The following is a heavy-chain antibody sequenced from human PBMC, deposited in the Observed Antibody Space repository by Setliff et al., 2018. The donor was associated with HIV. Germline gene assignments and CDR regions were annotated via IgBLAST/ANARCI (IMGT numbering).Heavy chain of an antibody. CDR2: MNPNSGNT. J-gene: IGHJ6*03. Sequence: GASXKVXXXASGYTFSSNDINWVRQATGQGLEWMGWMNPNSGNTGYAQKFQGRVTMTRDTSISTAYMELNNLKFEDTAVYYCARARRDSYDRGRRNHYYIDVWGKGTTVTVSS. CDR3: ARARRDSYDRGRRNHYYIDV. CDR1: GYTFSSND. D-gene: IGHD3-22*01. V-gene: IGHV1-8*01.